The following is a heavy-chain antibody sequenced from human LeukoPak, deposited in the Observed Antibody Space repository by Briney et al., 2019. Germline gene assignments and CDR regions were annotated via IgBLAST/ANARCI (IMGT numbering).Heavy chain of an antibody. CDR2: IYYSGST. CDR3: ARGPVYTRDAFDI. Sequence: PSETLSLTCTVSGGSISSYYWSWIRQPPGKGLEWIGYIYYSGSTNYNPSLKSRVTISVDRSKNQFSLKLSSVTAADTAVYYCARGPVYTRDAFDIWGQGTMVTVSS. V-gene: IGHV4-59*12. D-gene: IGHD1-14*01. J-gene: IGHJ3*02. CDR1: GGSISSYY.